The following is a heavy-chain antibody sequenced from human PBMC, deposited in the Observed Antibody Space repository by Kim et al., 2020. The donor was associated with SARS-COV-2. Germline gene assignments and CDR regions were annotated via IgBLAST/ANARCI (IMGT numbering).Heavy chain of an antibody. J-gene: IGHJ4*02. CDR2: INSDESIT. Sequence: GGSLRLSCAASGFTFSSYWMHWVRQAPGKGLVWVSHINSDESITRYADSVKGRFTISRDNAKNTLYLQMNSLRAEDTAVYYCARGGWYVFNPFDYWGQGILVTVSS. D-gene: IGHD6-19*01. CDR1: GFTFSSYW. CDR3: ARGGWYVFNPFDY. V-gene: IGHV3-74*01.